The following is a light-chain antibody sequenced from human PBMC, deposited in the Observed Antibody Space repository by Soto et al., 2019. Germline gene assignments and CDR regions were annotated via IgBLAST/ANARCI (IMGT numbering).Light chain of an antibody. V-gene: IGLV1-40*01. CDR3: QSYDSSLSGYV. CDR1: SSNIGAVYD. CDR2: GNS. Sequence: QSVLPQPPSVSGAPGQRVTISCTGSSSNIGAVYDVPWYQQLPGTAPKLLIYGNSNRPSGVPDRFSGSKSGTSASLAITGLQAEDEADYYCQSYDSSLSGYVFGTGTKLTVL. J-gene: IGLJ1*01.